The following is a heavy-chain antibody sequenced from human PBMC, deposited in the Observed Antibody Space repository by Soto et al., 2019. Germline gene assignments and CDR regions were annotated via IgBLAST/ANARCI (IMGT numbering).Heavy chain of an antibody. CDR3: AKDKGGTPYSIDS. CDR2: INWNSDKV. V-gene: IGHV3-9*01. CDR1: GFNFGNYA. D-gene: IGHD2-15*01. J-gene: IGHJ4*02. Sequence: VLLVESGGGLVQPGRSLRLSCAVSGFNFGNYAMHWVRQAPGKGLEWVAAINWNSDKVAYAGSVLGRFTIFRDSAKNYLHLQMNDLTTEDTAFYYCAKDKGGTPYSIDSWGQGILVTVSS.